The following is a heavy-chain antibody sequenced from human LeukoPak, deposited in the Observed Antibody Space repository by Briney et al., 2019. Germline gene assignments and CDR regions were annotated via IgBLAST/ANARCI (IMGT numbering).Heavy chain of an antibody. Sequence: PGRSLRLSCAASGFIFDNYAMHWVRQAPGKGPEWVSGISWNSGGIDYADSVKGRFTISRDNAKNSLYLQMNSLRAEDTAVYYCARFRLTVTTYAHLDYWGQGTLVTVSS. CDR1: GFIFDNYA. V-gene: IGHV3-9*01. J-gene: IGHJ4*02. CDR2: ISWNSGGI. CDR3: ARFRLTVTTYAHLDY. D-gene: IGHD4-17*01.